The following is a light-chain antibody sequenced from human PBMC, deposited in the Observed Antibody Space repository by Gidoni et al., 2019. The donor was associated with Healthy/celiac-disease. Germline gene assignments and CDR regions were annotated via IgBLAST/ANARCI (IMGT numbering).Light chain of an antibody. V-gene: IGKV3-11*01. CDR2: DAS. CDR3: QQRSNWPQLT. Sequence: MLLTQSPATLSWSPGERATLSCRASQSVTSYLAWYKQKPGQAPRLLIYDASNRATGIPARFSGSGSGTDFTLTISSLEPEDFAVYYCQQRSNWPQLTFGGGTKVEIK. J-gene: IGKJ4*01. CDR1: QSVTSY.